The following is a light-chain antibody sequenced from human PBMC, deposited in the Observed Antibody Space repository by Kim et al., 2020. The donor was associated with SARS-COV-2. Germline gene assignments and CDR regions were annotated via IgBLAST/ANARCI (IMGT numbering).Light chain of an antibody. CDR1: QTVSNRY. V-gene: IGKV3-20*01. CDR2: AVF. CDR3: QYYESSLT. Sequence: VSPGERVTLACRTSQTVSNRYLGWFQQKPGQAPRLLIYAVFSRATGIPDRFSGSGSGTDFTLTISRLEPEDFAVYYCQYYESSLTFGGGTKVDIK. J-gene: IGKJ4*01.